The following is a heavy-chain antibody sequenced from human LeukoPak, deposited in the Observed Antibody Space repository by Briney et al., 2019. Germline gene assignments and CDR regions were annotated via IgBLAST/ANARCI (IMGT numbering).Heavy chain of an antibody. V-gene: IGHV4-59*08. D-gene: IGHD3-10*01. Sequence: SETLSLTCTVSGGSISNSYWSRIRQPPEKGLEWIGYIYYSGSTYYNPSLKSRVTISVDTSKNQFSLKLSSVTAADTAVFYCVRYVVYGSGIYYFDYWGQGTLVTASS. CDR1: GGSISNSY. J-gene: IGHJ4*02. CDR2: IYYSGST. CDR3: VRYVVYGSGIYYFDY.